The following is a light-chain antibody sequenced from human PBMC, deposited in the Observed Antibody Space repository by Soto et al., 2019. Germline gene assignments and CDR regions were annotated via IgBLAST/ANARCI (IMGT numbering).Light chain of an antibody. CDR1: QSVGSNF. V-gene: IGKV3D-20*01. CDR3: HQYGGSSRA. J-gene: IGKJ1*01. Sequence: EVVLTQSPATLSLSPGERATLSCGACQSVGSNFLAWYQQKPGLAPRLLIYDASSRATGIPDRFSGSGSGTDFTLTISRLEPEDSAVYYCHQYGGSSRAFGQGTRVEI. CDR2: DAS.